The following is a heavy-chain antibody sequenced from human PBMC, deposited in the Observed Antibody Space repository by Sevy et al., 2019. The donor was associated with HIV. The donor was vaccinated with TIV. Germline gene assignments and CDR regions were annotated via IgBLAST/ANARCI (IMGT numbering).Heavy chain of an antibody. CDR2: ISYDGSNK. D-gene: IGHD1-7*01. J-gene: IGHJ6*02. CDR1: GFTFSSYG. CDR3: AKARSLNSWNSGGYYYYYGMDV. V-gene: IGHV3-30*18. Sequence: GGSLRLSCAASGFTFSSYGMHWVRQAPGKGLEWVAVISYDGSNKYYADSVKGRFTISRDNSKNTLYLQMNSLRAEDTAVYYCAKARSLNSWNSGGYYYYYGMDVWGQGTTVTVSS.